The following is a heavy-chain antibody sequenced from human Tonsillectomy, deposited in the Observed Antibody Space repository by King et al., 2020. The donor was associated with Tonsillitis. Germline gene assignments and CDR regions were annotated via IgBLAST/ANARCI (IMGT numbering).Heavy chain of an antibody. D-gene: IGHD6-13*01. V-gene: IGHV3-23*04. CDR3: PKEAAAGTSHVDY. J-gene: IGHJ4*02. Sequence: VQLVESGGGLVQPGGSLRLSCAASGFTFINYAMTWVRQAPGKGLEWVSAITGSGGSTFYADSVKGRFTISRDNSKNTQYLQLNSLRAEDTAVYYCPKEAAAGTSHVDYWGQGTLVTVSS. CDR1: GFTFINYA. CDR2: ITGSGGST.